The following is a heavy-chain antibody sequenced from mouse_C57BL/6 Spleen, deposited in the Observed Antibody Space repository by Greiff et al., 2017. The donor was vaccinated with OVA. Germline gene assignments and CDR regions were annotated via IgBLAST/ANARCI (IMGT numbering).Heavy chain of an antibody. Sequence: VQLQQPGAELVMPGASVKLSCKASGYTFTSYWMHWVKQRPGQGLEWIGEIDPSDSYTNYNQKFKGKSTLTVDKSSSTAYMQLSSLTSEDSAVYDCARSRYGSLYAMDYWGQGTSVTVSS. CDR3: ARSRYGSLYAMDY. D-gene: IGHD1-1*01. V-gene: IGHV1-69*01. CDR2: IDPSDSYT. J-gene: IGHJ4*01. CDR1: GYTFTSYW.